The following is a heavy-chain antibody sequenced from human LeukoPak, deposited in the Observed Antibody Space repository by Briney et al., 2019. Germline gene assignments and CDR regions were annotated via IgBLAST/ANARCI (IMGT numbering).Heavy chain of an antibody. CDR2: IYHSGST. V-gene: IGHV4-30-2*01. CDR3: VRGNEWELRAFDY. Sequence: KTSETLSLTCAVSGGSISSGGYSWSWIRQPPGKGLEWIGYIYHSGSTYYNPSLKSRVTISVDRSKNQFSLKLSSVTAADTAVYYCVRGNEWELRAFDYWGQGTLVTVSS. CDR1: GGSISSGGYS. D-gene: IGHD1-26*01. J-gene: IGHJ4*02.